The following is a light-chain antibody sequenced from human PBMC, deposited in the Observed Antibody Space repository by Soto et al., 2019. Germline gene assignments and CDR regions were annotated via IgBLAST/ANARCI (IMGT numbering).Light chain of an antibody. CDR3: QQYNNWPPTRT. CDR1: QRINSD. J-gene: IGKJ1*01. V-gene: IGKV3D-15*01. CDR2: GAS. Sequence: EIVMTQSPATQSVSPGETTRLSCRASQRINSDVAWYQQKVGPTPRLLIHGASTRATGIAARFSGSGSGTEFTLTISGLQSEDFAVYYCQQYNNWPPTRTFGQGTKVDI.